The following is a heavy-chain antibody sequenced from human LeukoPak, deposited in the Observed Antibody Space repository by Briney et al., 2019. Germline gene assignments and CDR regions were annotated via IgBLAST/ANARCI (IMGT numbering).Heavy chain of an antibody. J-gene: IGHJ4*02. Sequence: PSETLSHTCTVSGGSISSYYWSWIRQPPGKGLEWIGYIYYSGSTNYNPSLKSRVTISVDTSKNQFSLKLSSVTAADTAVYYCARKSRWLPFDYWGQGTLVTVSS. V-gene: IGHV4-59*01. CDR2: IYYSGST. CDR3: ARKSRWLPFDY. D-gene: IGHD5-18*01. CDR1: GGSISSYY.